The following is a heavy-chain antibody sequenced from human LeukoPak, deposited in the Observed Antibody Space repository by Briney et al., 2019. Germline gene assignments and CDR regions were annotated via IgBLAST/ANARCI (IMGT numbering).Heavy chain of an antibody. J-gene: IGHJ4*02. CDR1: GGSISSYY. Sequence: SETLSLTCTVAGGSISSYYWSWIRQPPGKGMEWIGYIYYSGSTNYNPSLKSRVTISVDTSKAQFSLKLSSVTAADTAVYYCARNSGYGNIDYWGQGTLVTVSS. CDR2: IYYSGST. CDR3: ARNSGYGNIDY. V-gene: IGHV4-59*01. D-gene: IGHD5-12*01.